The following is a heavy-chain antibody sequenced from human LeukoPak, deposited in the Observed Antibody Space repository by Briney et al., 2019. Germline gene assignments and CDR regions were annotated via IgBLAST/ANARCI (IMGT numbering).Heavy chain of an antibody. CDR1: GFTFSTYA. Sequence: PGGSLRLSCTASGFTFSTYAMSWVRQAPGKGLEWVSGISGSGGTTYYADSVKGRFTISRDNSKNTLYLQMDSLRAEDTAVYHCAKSYYYGSGSYSRNNWFDPWGQGTLVTVSP. V-gene: IGHV3-23*01. J-gene: IGHJ5*02. CDR3: AKSYYYGSGSYSRNNWFDP. CDR2: ISGSGGTT. D-gene: IGHD3-10*01.